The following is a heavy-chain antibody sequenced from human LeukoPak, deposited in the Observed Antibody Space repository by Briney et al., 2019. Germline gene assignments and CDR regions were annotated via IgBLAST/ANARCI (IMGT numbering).Heavy chain of an antibody. CDR2: VFSNGGP. Sequence: PSETLSLTCTVSGGSITSYYWSWVRQPAGKGLEWIGRVFSNGGPNYNPSLASRLTISVDASKNQFFLQLRSVTAADTAVYYCVRDPGNYHWGQGSLVTVSS. CDR1: GGSITSYY. CDR3: VRDPGNYH. J-gene: IGHJ5*02. V-gene: IGHV4-4*07.